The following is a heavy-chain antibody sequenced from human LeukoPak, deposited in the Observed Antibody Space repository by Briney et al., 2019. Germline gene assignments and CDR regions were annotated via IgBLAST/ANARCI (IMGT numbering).Heavy chain of an antibody. J-gene: IGHJ5*02. CDR2: ISAYNGNT. Sequence: ASVKVSCKASGYTFTSYGISWVRQAPGQGLEWMGWISAYNGNTNYAQKLQGRVTMTTDTSTSTAYMELRSLRSDDTAVYYCARPRSTESGSYNWFDPWGQGTLVTVSS. D-gene: IGHD1-26*01. CDR3: ARPRSTESGSYNWFDP. V-gene: IGHV1-18*01. CDR1: GYTFTSYG.